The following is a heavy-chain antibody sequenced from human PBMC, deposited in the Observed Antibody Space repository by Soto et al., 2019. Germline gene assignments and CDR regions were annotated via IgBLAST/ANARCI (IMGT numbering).Heavy chain of an antibody. CDR2: ISGSGSST. J-gene: IGHJ3*02. D-gene: IGHD5-12*01. CDR1: GFTFSIYA. V-gene: IGHV3-23*01. Sequence: GGSLRLSFAASGFTFSIYAMSWVRQAPGKGLEWVAAISGSGSSTYYADSVKGRFTISRDNSKNTLYLQMNSLRAEDTAVYYCAREGNIVATSAFDIWGQGTMVTVSS. CDR3: AREGNIVATSAFDI.